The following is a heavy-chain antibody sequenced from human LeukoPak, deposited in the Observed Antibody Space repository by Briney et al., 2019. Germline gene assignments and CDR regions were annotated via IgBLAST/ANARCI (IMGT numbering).Heavy chain of an antibody. CDR3: AKAGGVVVTAIYFDY. CDR2: ISYDGSNK. J-gene: IGHJ4*02. CDR1: GFIFSNYG. D-gene: IGHD2-21*02. V-gene: IGHV3-30*18. Sequence: GGSLRHSCAASGFIFSNYGMHWVRQAPGKGLEWVAVISYDGSNKYYADSVKGRFTISRDNSKNTLYLQMNSLRAEDTAVYYCAKAGGVVVTAIYFDYWGQGTLVTVSS.